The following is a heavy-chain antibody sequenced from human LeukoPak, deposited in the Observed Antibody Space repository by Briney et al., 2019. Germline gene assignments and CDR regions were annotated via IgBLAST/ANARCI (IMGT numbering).Heavy chain of an antibody. V-gene: IGHV3-9*01. Sequence: GGSLRLSCAASGFTFDDYAMHWVRQAPGKGLEWVSGISWNSGSIGYADSVKGRFTISRDNAKNSLYLQMNSLRAEDTAVYYCARDQVSFGGARYFDYWGQGTLVTVSS. D-gene: IGHD1-26*01. CDR1: GFTFDDYA. CDR2: ISWNSGSI. J-gene: IGHJ4*02. CDR3: ARDQVSFGGARYFDY.